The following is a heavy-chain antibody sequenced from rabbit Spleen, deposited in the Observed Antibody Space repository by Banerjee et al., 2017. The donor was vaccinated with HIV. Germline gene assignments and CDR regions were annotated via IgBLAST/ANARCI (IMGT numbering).Heavy chain of an antibody. D-gene: IGHD1-1*01. J-gene: IGHJ4*01. V-gene: IGHV1S45*01. CDR1: GFDFSSYG. CDR3: ARDLTDVIGWNFGW. Sequence: QEQLKETGGGLVQPGGSLTLSCKASGFDFSSYGVSWVRQAPGKGLEWIGCIDAVGSPNTYCARWAKGRFTISRTSSTTVTLQMTSLTAADTATYFCARDLTDVIGWNFGWWGPGTLVTVS. CDR2: IDAVGSPNT.